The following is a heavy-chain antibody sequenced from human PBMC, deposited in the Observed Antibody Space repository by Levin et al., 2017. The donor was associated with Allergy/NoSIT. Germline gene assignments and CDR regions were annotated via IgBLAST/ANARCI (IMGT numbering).Heavy chain of an antibody. V-gene: IGHV4-30-2*01. D-gene: IGHD3-22*01. CDR1: GGSISSGGYS. CDR2: IYHSGST. J-gene: IGHJ5*02. CDR3: AREGRNYYDSSGYYFDNWFDP. Sequence: SQTLSLTCAVSGGSISSGGYSWSWIRQPPGKGLEWIGYIYHSGSTYYNPSLKSRVTISVDRSKNQFSLKLSSVTAADTAVYYCAREGRNYYDSSGYYFDNWFDPWGQGTLVTVSS.